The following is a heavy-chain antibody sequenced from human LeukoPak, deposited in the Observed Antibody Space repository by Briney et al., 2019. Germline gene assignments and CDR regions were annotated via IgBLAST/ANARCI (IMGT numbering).Heavy chain of an antibody. J-gene: IGHJ4*02. V-gene: IGHV4-31*03. D-gene: IGHD1-26*01. CDR2: IHHGGST. CDR1: GGSISSGGYY. Sequence: PSETLSLTCTVSGGSISSGGYYWSWIRQHPGKGPEGIGYIHHGGSTYYNPSLKSRVSISVDTSMNQFSLNLTSVTAADTAIYFCARVVGDCFDYWGQGTLVTVSS. CDR3: ARVVGDCFDY.